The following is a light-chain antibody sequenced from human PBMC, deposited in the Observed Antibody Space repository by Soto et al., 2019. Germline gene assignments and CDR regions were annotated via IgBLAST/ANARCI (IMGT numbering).Light chain of an antibody. V-gene: IGKV1-5*01. CDR2: DAS. CDR3: QQYNSYSPEWT. CDR1: QSISSW. Sequence: DIQITQSPSTLSASVVDRVTITCRASQSISSWLAWYQQKPGKAPKLLIYDASSLESGVPSRFSGSGSGTEFTLTTSSPQPDDFATYYCQQYNSYSPEWTFGQGTKVDIK. J-gene: IGKJ1*01.